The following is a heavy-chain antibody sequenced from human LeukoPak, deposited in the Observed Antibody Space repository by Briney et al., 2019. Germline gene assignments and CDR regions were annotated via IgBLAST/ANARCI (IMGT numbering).Heavy chain of an antibody. Sequence: PSQTLSLTCTVSGGSISSGDYYWSWICQPPGKGLDWIGYIYYSGSTYYNPSLKSRVTISVDTSKNQFSLKLSSVTAADTAVYYCARGHRDYGGISYNYYYYYYMDVWGKGTTVTVSS. CDR2: IYYSGST. CDR1: GGSISSGDYY. V-gene: IGHV4-30-4*08. CDR3: ARGHRDYGGISYNYYYYYYMDV. J-gene: IGHJ6*03. D-gene: IGHD4-23*01.